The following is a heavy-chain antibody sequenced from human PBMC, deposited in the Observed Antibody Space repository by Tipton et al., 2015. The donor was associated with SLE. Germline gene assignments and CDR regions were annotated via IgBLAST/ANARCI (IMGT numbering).Heavy chain of an antibody. Sequence: TLSLTCAVYGGSFSGYYWSWIRQPPGKGLEWIAEINHSGSPNYNPSLNSRVTISVDTSKSQVSLKLSSVTAADTAVYYCARVTRGYYGMDVWGQGTTVTVSS. V-gene: IGHV4-34*01. CDR2: INHSGSP. CDR1: GGSFSGYY. D-gene: IGHD1-14*01. J-gene: IGHJ6*02. CDR3: ARVTRGYYGMDV.